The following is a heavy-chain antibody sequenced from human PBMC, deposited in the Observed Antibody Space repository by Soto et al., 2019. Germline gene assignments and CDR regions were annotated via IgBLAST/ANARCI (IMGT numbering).Heavy chain of an antibody. CDR3: ARGGPNSIYYYYYYRMDV. CDR2: ISSSSSTI. CDR1: GFTFSSYS. J-gene: IGHJ6*02. Sequence: GGSLRLSCAASGFTFSSYSMNWVRQAPGKGLEWVSYISSSSSTIYYADSVKGRFTISRDNAKNSLYLQMNSLRDEDTAVYYCARGGPNSIYYYYYYRMDVWGQGTTVTVSS. D-gene: IGHD3-9*01. V-gene: IGHV3-48*02.